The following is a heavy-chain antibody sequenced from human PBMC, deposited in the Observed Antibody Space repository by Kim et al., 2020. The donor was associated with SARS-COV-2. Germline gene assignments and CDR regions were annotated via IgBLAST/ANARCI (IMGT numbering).Heavy chain of an antibody. J-gene: IGHJ6*02. Sequence: GGSLRLSCAASGLSFDDSAMNWVRQAPGKGLEWLAVISYDGRNKDYADSVKGRFTISRDNPKRTLFLQMNSLRVEDTVVYYCARGNYNEWLRLSDFYNGMDVWGQGTTVTVSS. D-gene: IGHD6-19*01. CDR2: ISYDGRNK. CDR3: ARGNYNEWLRLSDFYNGMDV. V-gene: IGHV3-30-3*01. CDR1: GLSFDDSA.